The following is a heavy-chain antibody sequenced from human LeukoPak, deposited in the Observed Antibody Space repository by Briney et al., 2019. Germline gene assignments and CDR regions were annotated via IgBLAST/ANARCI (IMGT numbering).Heavy chain of an antibody. V-gene: IGHV5-51*01. CDR1: GYSFTNYW. J-gene: IGHJ5*02. CDR3: ARRLYCSTTSCYGSQGFDP. D-gene: IGHD2-2*01. CDR2: IYPGDSDT. Sequence: GESLKISCKGSGYSFTNYWIGWVRQMPGKGLEWMGIIYPGDSDTRYSPSFQGQVTISVDKSITTAYLQWSSLKASDTAMYYCARRLYCSTTSCYGSQGFDPWGQGTLVTVSS.